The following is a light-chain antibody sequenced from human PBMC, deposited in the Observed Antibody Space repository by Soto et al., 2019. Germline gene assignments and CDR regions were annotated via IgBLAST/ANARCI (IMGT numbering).Light chain of an antibody. Sequence: EIVLTQSPGTLSLSPGERATLSCGASHTVTSNYLAWYQQKPGQAPRLLIFDASNRATGIPARFSGSGSATDFTLTISSLEPEDFAVYYCQHRSIWPVSFGQGTRLEIK. CDR3: QHRSIWPVS. CDR1: HTVTSNY. V-gene: IGKV3-11*01. CDR2: DAS. J-gene: IGKJ5*01.